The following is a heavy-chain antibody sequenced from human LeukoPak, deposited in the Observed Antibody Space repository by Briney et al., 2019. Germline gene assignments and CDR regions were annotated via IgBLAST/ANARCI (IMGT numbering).Heavy chain of an antibody. Sequence: SETLSLTCAVYGGSFSGYYWSWIRQPPGKGLEWIGEINHSGSTNYNPSLKSRVTISVDTSKNQFSLKLSSVTAADTAVYYCARGRRWLGRPFDYWGQGTLVTVSS. CDR3: ARGRRWLGRPFDY. CDR2: INHSGST. V-gene: IGHV4-34*01. CDR1: GGSFSGYY. J-gene: IGHJ4*02. D-gene: IGHD6-19*01.